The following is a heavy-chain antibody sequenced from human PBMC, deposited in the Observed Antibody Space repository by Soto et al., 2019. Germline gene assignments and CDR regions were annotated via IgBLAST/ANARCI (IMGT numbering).Heavy chain of an antibody. Sequence: GGSLRLSCAASGFTVSSNYMGWVRQAPGKGLEWVSVIYSGGKTYYPDSVKGRFTISRDNSKNTLYVQMNSLRAEDTAMYYCARSSGGAVDYWGQGTLVTVSS. CDR1: GFTVSSNY. V-gene: IGHV3-66*01. CDR3: ARSSGGAVDY. J-gene: IGHJ4*02. D-gene: IGHD2-15*01. CDR2: IYSGGKT.